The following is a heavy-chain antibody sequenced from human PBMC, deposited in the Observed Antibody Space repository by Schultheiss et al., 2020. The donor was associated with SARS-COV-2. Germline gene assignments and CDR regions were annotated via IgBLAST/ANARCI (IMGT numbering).Heavy chain of an antibody. V-gene: IGHV3-9*01. Sequence: GGSLRLSCAASGFTFDDYAMHWVRQTPGKGLEWVSSISWNSGTIGYADSVKGRITISRDNAKNSLYLQMNSLRAEDTALYYCAKGPWYGEGGYFDLWGRGTLVTVSS. CDR2: ISWNSGTI. CDR1: GFTFDDYA. D-gene: IGHD4-17*01. CDR3: AKGPWYGEGGYFDL. J-gene: IGHJ2*01.